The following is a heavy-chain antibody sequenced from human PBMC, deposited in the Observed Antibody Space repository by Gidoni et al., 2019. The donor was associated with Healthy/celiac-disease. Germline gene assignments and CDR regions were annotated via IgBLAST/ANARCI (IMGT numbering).Heavy chain of an antibody. CDR1: GGTFSSYT. Sequence: QVQLVQSGAEVKKPGSSVKVSCKASGGTFSSYTISWVRQAPGQGLEWMGRIIPILGIANYAQKFQGRVTITADKSTSTAYMELSSLRSEDTAVYYCARPDYVWGTPAGYWGQGTLVTVSS. CDR2: IIPILGIA. D-gene: IGHD3-16*01. V-gene: IGHV1-69*02. CDR3: ARPDYVWGTPAGY. J-gene: IGHJ4*02.